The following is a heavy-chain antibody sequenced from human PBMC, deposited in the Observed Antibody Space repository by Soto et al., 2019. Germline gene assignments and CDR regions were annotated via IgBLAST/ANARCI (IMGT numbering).Heavy chain of an antibody. CDR3: AREVGYGDFSAALLD. Sequence: VQLMQSGAEVKQPGSSVKVSCKASGGTFSSHSINWVRQAPGQGLEWMGGIITLFGTANYAQNFQGRVTITADQSTSTAYMELNSLRSVDTAVYYCAREVGYGDFSAALLDWGQGTLVTVSS. D-gene: IGHD4-17*01. CDR1: GGTFSSHS. J-gene: IGHJ4*02. V-gene: IGHV1-69*01. CDR2: IITLFGTA.